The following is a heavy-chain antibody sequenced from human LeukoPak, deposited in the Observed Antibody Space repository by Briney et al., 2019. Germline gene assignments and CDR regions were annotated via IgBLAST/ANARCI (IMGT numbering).Heavy chain of an antibody. CDR2: ISWNSGSI. D-gene: IGHD3-10*01. Sequence: GGSLRLSCAASGFTFDDYAMHWVRQAPGKGLEWVSGISWNSGSIGYADSVKGRFTISRDNAKNSLYLQMNSLRAEDTALYYCAKDGSGIVRNIDVWGRGTTVTVSS. CDR3: AKDGSGIVRNIDV. V-gene: IGHV3-9*01. J-gene: IGHJ6*02. CDR1: GFTFDDYA.